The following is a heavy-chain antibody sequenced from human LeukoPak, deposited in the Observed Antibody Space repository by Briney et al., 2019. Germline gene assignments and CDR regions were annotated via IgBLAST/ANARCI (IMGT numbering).Heavy chain of an antibody. CDR1: GYSFTSYW. Sequence: GESLKLSCKGSGYSFTSYWIGWVRQMPVKGLEWMGIIYPGDSDTRYSPSFQGQVTISADKSISTAYLQWSSLKASDTATYYCARRSSSSWYYGDVWGKGTTVTVSS. J-gene: IGHJ6*04. CDR2: IYPGDSDT. V-gene: IGHV5-51*01. CDR3: ARRSSSSWYYGDV. D-gene: IGHD6-13*01.